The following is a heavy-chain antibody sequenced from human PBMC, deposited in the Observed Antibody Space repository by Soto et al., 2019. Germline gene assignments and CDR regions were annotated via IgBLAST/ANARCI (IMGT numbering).Heavy chain of an antibody. CDR1: GGSVSSGSYY. Sequence: SETLSLTCTVSGGSVSSGSYYWSWIRQPPGKGLEWIGYIYYSGSTNYNPSLKSRVTISVDTSKNQFSLKLSSVTAADTAVYYCARGVVGATYGPVDYWGQGTLVTVSS. CDR2: IYYSGST. V-gene: IGHV4-61*01. CDR3: ARGVVGATYGPVDY. D-gene: IGHD1-26*01. J-gene: IGHJ4*02.